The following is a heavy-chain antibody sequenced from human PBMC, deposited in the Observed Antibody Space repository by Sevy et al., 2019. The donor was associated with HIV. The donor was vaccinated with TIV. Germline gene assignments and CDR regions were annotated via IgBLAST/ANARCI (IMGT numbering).Heavy chain of an antibody. CDR1: GFTFSNYW. J-gene: IGHJ4*02. Sequence: GGSLRLSCAASGFTFSNYWMHWVRQAPGKGLVWVSRINSDGSSTSYADSVTGRFTISRDNAKNTLSRQMNSLRAEDTAVYYCARDGGPANLYYLDYWGQGTLVTVSS. V-gene: IGHV3-74*01. D-gene: IGHD3-10*01. CDR3: ARDGGPANLYYLDY. CDR2: INSDGSST.